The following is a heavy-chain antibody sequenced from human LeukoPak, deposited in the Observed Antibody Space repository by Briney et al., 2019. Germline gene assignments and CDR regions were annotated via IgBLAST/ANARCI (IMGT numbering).Heavy chain of an antibody. CDR1: VYAFANYA. D-gene: IGHD3-22*01. Sequence: GASVNVSCKASVYAFANYAISWVRQAPGQGLEWMGWISAYNDNTYYAQKLQGRVTMTTDTSTSTAYMELRSLRSDDTAVYYCARGGVLDDSIGYWGQGTLVTVSS. J-gene: IGHJ4*02. V-gene: IGHV1-18*01. CDR2: ISAYNDNT. CDR3: ARGGVLDDSIGY.